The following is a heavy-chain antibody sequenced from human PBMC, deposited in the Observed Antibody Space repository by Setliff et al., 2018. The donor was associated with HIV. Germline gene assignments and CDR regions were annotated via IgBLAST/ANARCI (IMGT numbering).Heavy chain of an antibody. V-gene: IGHV3-7*02. CDR2: IKQDGSEK. Sequence: PGGSLRLSCAASGFTFSTYWMSWVRQAPGKGLEWVANIKQDGSEKNYADSLKGRFTISRDISKNTLHLQMNSLRAEDTALYYCTTHLLYYSFFDYWGQGALVTVSS. CDR1: GFTFSTYW. D-gene: IGHD3-10*01. J-gene: IGHJ4*02. CDR3: TTHLLYYSFFDY.